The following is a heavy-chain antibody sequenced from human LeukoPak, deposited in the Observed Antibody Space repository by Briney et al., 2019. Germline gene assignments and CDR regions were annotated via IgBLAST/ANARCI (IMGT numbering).Heavy chain of an antibody. CDR3: GRDLDWGAFDH. Sequence: LGGTLRLSCAASGFTFSTYGMDWVRQAPGKGLEWVSGIVGSGGTTYYADSVKGRFTISRDNSKNALYLQMNSLRAEDTAVYYCGRDLDWGAFDHWGQGTLVTVSS. V-gene: IGHV3-23*01. CDR1: GFTFSTYG. J-gene: IGHJ4*02. CDR2: IVGSGGTT. D-gene: IGHD3-9*01.